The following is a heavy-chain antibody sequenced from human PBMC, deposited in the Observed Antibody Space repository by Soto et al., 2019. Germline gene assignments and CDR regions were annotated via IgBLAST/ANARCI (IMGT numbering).Heavy chain of an antibody. Sequence: GASVKVSCKASGYTFTSYYMHWVRQAPGQGLEWMGIINPSGGSTSYAQKFQGRVTMTRDTSTSTVYMELSSLRSEDTAAYYCARDSVIRHDSGYDNGVRKFDYWGQGTVVTVSS. CDR2: INPSGGST. J-gene: IGHJ4*02. V-gene: IGHV1-46*01. CDR3: ARDSVIRHDSGYDNGVRKFDY. D-gene: IGHD5-12*01. CDR1: GYTFTSYY.